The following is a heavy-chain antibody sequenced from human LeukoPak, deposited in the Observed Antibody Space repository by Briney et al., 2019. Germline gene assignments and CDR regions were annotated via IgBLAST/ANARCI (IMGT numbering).Heavy chain of an antibody. CDR2: INGSGGST. D-gene: IGHD5-12*01. V-gene: IGHV3-23*01. CDR3: AKGALRGYSAPGVFDM. J-gene: IGHJ3*02. CDR1: GFTFSSYA. Sequence: PGGSLRLSCAASGFTFSSYAMSWVRQAPGKGLEWVSSINGSGGSTYYADSVKGRLTISRDNEKYTLYLRMKSLGVEDTAMYYCAKGALRGYSAPGVFDMWGHGTKVTVSA.